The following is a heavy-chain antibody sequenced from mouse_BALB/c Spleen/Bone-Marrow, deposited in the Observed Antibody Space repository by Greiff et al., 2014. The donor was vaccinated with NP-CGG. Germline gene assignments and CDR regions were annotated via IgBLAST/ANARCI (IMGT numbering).Heavy chain of an antibody. CDR2: INPYNDGT. D-gene: IGHD6-1*01. V-gene: IGHV1-14*01. J-gene: IGHJ2*01. CDR1: GYTFTSYV. Sequence: VQLQQSGPELVKPGASVKMSCKASGYTFTSYVMHWVKQKPGQGLGWIGYINPYNDGTKYNEKFKGKATLTSDESSSTAYMELSSLTSEDSAVYYCARRGRIAEGLGYWGQGTTLTVSS. CDR3: ARRGRIAEGLGY.